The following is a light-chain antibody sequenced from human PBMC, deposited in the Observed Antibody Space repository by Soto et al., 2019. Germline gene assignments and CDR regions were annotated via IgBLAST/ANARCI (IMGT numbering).Light chain of an antibody. Sequence: QSVLTQPPSVSGAPGQRVTISCTGSSSNIGAGYDVHWYQQLPGTAPKLLIFGNYNRPSGVPDRFSGSKSATSASLAITGLQTEDESDYYCQSYDSSLSGSIFGGGTQLTVL. CDR3: QSYDSSLSGSI. CDR1: SSNIGAGYD. CDR2: GNY. V-gene: IGLV1-40*01. J-gene: IGLJ2*01.